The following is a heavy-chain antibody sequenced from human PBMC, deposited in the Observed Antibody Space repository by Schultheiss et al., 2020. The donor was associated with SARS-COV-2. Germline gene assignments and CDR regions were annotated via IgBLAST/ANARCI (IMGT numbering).Heavy chain of an antibody. V-gene: IGHV3-21*05. D-gene: IGHD3-3*01. Sequence: GGSLRLSCTASGFTFSSYEMNWVRQAPGKGLEWVSYISSSSSYTNYADSVKGRFTISRDNAKNSLYLQMNSLRAEDTAVYYCARDGVVDKDLALKNWFDPWGQGTLVTVSS. CDR3: ARDGVVDKDLALKNWFDP. J-gene: IGHJ5*02. CDR2: ISSSSSYT. CDR1: GFTFSSYE.